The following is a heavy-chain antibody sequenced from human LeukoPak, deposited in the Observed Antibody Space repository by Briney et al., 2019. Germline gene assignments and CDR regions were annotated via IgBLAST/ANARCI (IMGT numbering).Heavy chain of an antibody. V-gene: IGHV1-46*01. Sequence: ASVKVSCKASGYTFTSYYMHWVRQAPGQGLEWMGIINPSGGSTSYAQNLQGRVTMTTDTSTSTAYMELRSLRSDDTAVYYCARTQDVTYYYYYMDVWGKGTTVTVSS. CDR3: ARTQDVTYYYYYMDV. CDR1: GYTFTSYY. CDR2: INPSGGST. J-gene: IGHJ6*03. D-gene: IGHD2-21*02.